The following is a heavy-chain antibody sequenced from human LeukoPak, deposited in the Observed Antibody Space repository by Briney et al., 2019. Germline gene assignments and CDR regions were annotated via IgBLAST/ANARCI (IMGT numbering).Heavy chain of an antibody. CDR1: GGSISSSNW. CDR3: ASLYDSSGYYRLGVDY. V-gene: IGHV4-4*02. J-gene: IGHJ4*02. CDR2: IYHSGST. D-gene: IGHD3-22*01. Sequence: PSGTLSLTCAVSGGSISSSNWWSWVRQPPGKGLEWIGEIYHSGSTNYNPSLKMRVTISVDKSKNQFSLKLSSVTAADTAVYYCASLYDSSGYYRLGVDYWGQGTLVTVSS.